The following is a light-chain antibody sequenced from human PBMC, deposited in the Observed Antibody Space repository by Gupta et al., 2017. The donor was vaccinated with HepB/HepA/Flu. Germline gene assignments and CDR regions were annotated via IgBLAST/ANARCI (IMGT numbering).Light chain of an antibody. CDR1: QDIGDD. V-gene: IGKV1-6*02. Sequence: IQMTQSPSSLSASVGDRVSISCRASQDIGDDLAWYQHAPGKTPKLLIYGASTLQGDVPSRFSGGGSGTXFTLTIXGLQPEDFTTYYCRQDYSYPLTFGXGTKIEIK. J-gene: IGKJ4*01. CDR3: RQDYSYPLT. CDR2: GAS.